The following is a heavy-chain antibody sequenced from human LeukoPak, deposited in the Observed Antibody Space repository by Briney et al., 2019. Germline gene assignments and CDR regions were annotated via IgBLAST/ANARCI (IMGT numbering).Heavy chain of an antibody. CDR2: ITFSGSII. CDR3: ARAKPKNMVRGLIMRRESRYYFDY. Sequence: PGGSLRLSCAASGFTFSSYSMNWVRQAPGKGLEWVSYITFSGSIIYYADSVKGRFTISRDNSKSTLYIQMNSLRAEDTAVYYCARAKPKNMVRGLIMRRESRYYFDYWGQGTLVTVSS. V-gene: IGHV3-48*01. D-gene: IGHD3-10*01. J-gene: IGHJ4*02. CDR1: GFTFSSYS.